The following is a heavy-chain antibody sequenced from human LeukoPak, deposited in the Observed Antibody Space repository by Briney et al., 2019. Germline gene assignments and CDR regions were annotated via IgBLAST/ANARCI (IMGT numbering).Heavy chain of an antibody. D-gene: IGHD2-2*01. Sequence: TSETLSLTCAVYGGSFSGYYWSWIRQPPGKGLEWIGEINHSGSTNYNPSLKSRVTISVDTSKNQFSLKLSSVTAADTAVYYCARSGRIVVVPAAIPGGWFDPWGQGTLVTVSS. CDR3: ARSGRIVVVPAAIPGGWFDP. J-gene: IGHJ5*02. CDR2: INHSGST. V-gene: IGHV4-34*01. CDR1: GGSFSGYY.